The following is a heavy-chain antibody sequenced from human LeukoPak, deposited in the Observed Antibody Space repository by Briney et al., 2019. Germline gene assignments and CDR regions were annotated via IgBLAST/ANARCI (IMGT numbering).Heavy chain of an antibody. D-gene: IGHD4-17*01. V-gene: IGHV1-2*02. J-gene: IGHJ4*02. CDR1: RYTFTDYF. Sequence: ASVKVSCKASRYTFTDYFLHWVRQAPGQGLEWMGWINPNDGGTLHAQKFQGRVTMTRDSSITTAYMELNGLRSDDTAVYYCARDDYGDLQYFENWGQGTLVTVSS. CDR3: ARDDYGDLQYFEN. CDR2: INPNDGGT.